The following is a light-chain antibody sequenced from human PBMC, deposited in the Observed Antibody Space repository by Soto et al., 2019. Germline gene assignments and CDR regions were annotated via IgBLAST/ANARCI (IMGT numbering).Light chain of an antibody. CDR3: QQYNSYSYT. CDR2: KAS. CDR1: QSISSW. V-gene: IGKV1-5*03. J-gene: IGKJ2*01. Sequence: DIQMTQSPSTLSASVGDRVTITCRASQSISSWLAWYQQKPGKAPKLLIYKASSLESGVPSRFSVSGSGTEFTLTIRSLQPDDFATYYCQQYNSYSYTFGQGTKLEIK.